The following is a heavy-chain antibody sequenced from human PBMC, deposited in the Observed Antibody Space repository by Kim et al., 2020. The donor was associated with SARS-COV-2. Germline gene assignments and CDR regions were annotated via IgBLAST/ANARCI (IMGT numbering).Heavy chain of an antibody. J-gene: IGHJ5*01. Sequence: GGSLRLSCAVSGFTFTSYAMHWVRQAPGRGLEWVAVVTYDGRSQYYADSVKGRFTISRDDSKNALYLQMNSLRTEDTALYYCARDATYVSGNLGNWFESWGRGTLVTVSS. CDR3: ARDATYVSGNLGNWFES. CDR2: VTYDGRSQ. D-gene: IGHD3-10*01. CDR1: GFTFTSYA. V-gene: IGHV3-30*04.